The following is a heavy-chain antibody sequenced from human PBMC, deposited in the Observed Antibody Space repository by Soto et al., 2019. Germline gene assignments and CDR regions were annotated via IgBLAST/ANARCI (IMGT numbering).Heavy chain of an antibody. CDR3: AREVFCSSSSCQVRYGMDV. CDR2: INSGGST. J-gene: IGHJ6*02. Sequence: PGGSLRLSCAPSGFTVSSHYMSWVRQAPGKGLEWVSVINSGGSTYYEDSVKGRFTISRDHSRNTLYLQMNSLRVEDTAVYYCAREVFCSSSSCQVRYGMDVWGQGTTVTVSS. D-gene: IGHD2-2*01. CDR1: GFTVSSHY. V-gene: IGHV3-53*01.